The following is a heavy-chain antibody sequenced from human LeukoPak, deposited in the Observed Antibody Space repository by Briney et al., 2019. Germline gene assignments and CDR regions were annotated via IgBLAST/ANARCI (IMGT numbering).Heavy chain of an antibody. Sequence: SETLSLTCTVSGGSISSSSYYWGWIRQPPGKGLEWIGSIYYSGSTYYNPYLKSRVTISVDTSKNQFSLKLSSVTAADTAVYYCARDVGWTGGSLKGGMDVWGQGTTVTVSS. D-gene: IGHD3/OR15-3a*01. CDR1: GGSISSSSYY. CDR3: ARDVGWTGGSLKGGMDV. V-gene: IGHV4-39*07. CDR2: IYYSGST. J-gene: IGHJ6*02.